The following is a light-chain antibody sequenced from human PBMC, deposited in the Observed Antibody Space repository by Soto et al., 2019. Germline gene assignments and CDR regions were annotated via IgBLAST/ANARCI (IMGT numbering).Light chain of an antibody. CDR3: QQYNNYWT. CDR2: DAS. Sequence: DVQMTQSPSTLSASVGDRVTITCRASQSISSWLAWYQQKPGKAPKVLIYDASNLESGVPSRFSGSGSGTEFTLTISSLQPDDFATYYCQQYNNYWTFGQGTKVEIK. V-gene: IGKV1-5*01. J-gene: IGKJ1*01. CDR1: QSISSW.